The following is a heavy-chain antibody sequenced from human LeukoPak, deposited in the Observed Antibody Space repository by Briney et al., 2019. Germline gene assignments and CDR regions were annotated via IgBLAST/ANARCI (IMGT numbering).Heavy chain of an antibody. V-gene: IGHV3-74*01. J-gene: IGHJ3*02. D-gene: IGHD2-2*01. CDR3: VRDCSDAGCYASAFDI. CDR1: GFTLNNYW. CDR2: ISRDGSST. Sequence: GGSLRLSCAASGFTLNNYWMHWVRQGPGEGLMWVSRISRDGSSTTYADSVKGRFIISRDNTKNTLYLQMISLRAEDTAVYYCVRDCSDAGCYASAFDIWGRGTMVTVSS.